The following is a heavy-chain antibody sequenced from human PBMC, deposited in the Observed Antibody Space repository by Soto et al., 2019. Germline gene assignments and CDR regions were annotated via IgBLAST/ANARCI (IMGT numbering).Heavy chain of an antibody. CDR2: ISIGGSRT. J-gene: IGHJ4*02. V-gene: IGHV3-64D*06. Sequence: PGGSLRLSCSGFGFIFSIYAIHWVRQAPGKGLEYVSFISIGGSRTHYADSVKGRFTISRDNSKNTAYLQMSSLRPEDTAVYYCVKGEYYYDGSAYYPFDYWGQGRMVTVSS. CDR3: VKGEYYYDGSAYYPFDY. CDR1: GFIFSIYA. D-gene: IGHD3-22*01.